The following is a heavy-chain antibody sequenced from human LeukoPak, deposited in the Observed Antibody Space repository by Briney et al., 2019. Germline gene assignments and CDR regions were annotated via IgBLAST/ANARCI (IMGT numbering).Heavy chain of an antibody. Sequence: PSETLSLTCSVSGDSISSSSSYWGWIRQPPGKGLEWIGSIYYSGSTNYNPSLKSRVTISVDTSKNQFSLKLSSVTAADTAVYYCARDTNRYYFDYWGQGTLVTVSS. D-gene: IGHD1-14*01. V-gene: IGHV4-39*07. CDR3: ARDTNRYYFDY. CDR2: IYYSGST. CDR1: GDSISSSSSY. J-gene: IGHJ4*02.